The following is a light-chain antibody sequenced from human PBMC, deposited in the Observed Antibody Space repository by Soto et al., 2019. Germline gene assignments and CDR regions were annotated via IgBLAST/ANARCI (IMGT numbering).Light chain of an antibody. CDR2: DAS. Sequence: EIVLKQSPDTLSLSPGERATLSCRASQTVSTFLAWYQQRPGQAPRLLVYDASKRAPGIPARFIGSGSGTDFTLTVSSLEREDFAVYYGQQRSGWPTFGQGTKVEI. CDR1: QTVSTF. CDR3: QQRSGWPT. V-gene: IGKV3-11*01. J-gene: IGKJ1*01.